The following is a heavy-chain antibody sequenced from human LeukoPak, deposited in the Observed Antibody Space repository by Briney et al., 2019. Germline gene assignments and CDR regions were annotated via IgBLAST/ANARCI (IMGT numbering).Heavy chain of an antibody. CDR1: GFTFSSYA. V-gene: IGHV3-23*01. CDR3: AREYGDPRLRYFDY. D-gene: IGHD4-17*01. J-gene: IGHJ4*02. CDR2: ITGSGGRT. Sequence: QTGGSLKLSCAASGFTFSSYAMNWVRQAPGKGLEWVSAITGSGGRTYYADSVKGRFTISRDNAKNSLYLQMHSLRAEDTAVYYCAREYGDPRLRYFDYWGQGTLVTVSS.